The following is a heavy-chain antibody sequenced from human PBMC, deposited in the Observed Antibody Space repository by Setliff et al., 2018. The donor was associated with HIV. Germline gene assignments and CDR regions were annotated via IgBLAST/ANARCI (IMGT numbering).Heavy chain of an antibody. CDR2: ISAYSGDT. Sequence: ASVKVSCKASGYPFSGYGISWVRQAPGQGLEWMGRISAYSGDTNYAQKFQGRLTMTTDTSTSTAYMELRSLRSDDTAMYYCARPGGSYGDYGWYLRFWGQGTPVTVSS. CDR1: GYPFSGYG. D-gene: IGHD4-17*01. J-gene: IGHJ4*02. V-gene: IGHV1-18*01. CDR3: ARPGGSYGDYGWYLRF.